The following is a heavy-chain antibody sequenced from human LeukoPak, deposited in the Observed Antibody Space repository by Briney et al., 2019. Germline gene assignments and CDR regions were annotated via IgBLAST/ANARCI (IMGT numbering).Heavy chain of an antibody. CDR3: ARVSLYGMDV. Sequence: PGGSLRLSCAASGFTFSSYSMNWVRQAPGKGLEWVSYISSSSSTIYYADSVKGRFTISRDNAKNSLYLQTNSLRAEDTAVYYCARVSLYGMDVWGQGTTVTVSS. CDR1: GFTFSSYS. J-gene: IGHJ6*02. V-gene: IGHV3-48*01. CDR2: ISSSSSTI.